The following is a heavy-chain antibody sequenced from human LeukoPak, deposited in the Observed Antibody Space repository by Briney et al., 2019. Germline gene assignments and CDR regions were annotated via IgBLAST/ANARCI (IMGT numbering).Heavy chain of an antibody. D-gene: IGHD4-11*01. CDR1: GFTFSSYA. Sequence: GGSLRPSCAASGFTFSSYAMSWVRQAPGKGLEWVSAISGSGGSTYYADSVKGRFTISRDNSKNTLYLQMNSLRAEDTAVYYCAKVPYSNYVSSEYYFDYWGQGTLVTVSS. J-gene: IGHJ4*02. V-gene: IGHV3-23*01. CDR3: AKVPYSNYVSSEYYFDY. CDR2: ISGSGGST.